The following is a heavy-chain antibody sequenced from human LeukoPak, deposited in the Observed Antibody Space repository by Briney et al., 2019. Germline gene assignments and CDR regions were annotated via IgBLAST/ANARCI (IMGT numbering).Heavy chain of an antibody. CDR3: ARALVSFAIDY. CDR2: IYYSGST. Sequence: SETLSLTCTVSGGSISSYYWSWIRQPPGKGLEWIGYIYYSGSTNYNPSPKSRVTISVDTSKNQFSLKLSSVTAADTAVYYCARALVSFAIDYWGQGTLVTVSS. V-gene: IGHV4-59*01. D-gene: IGHD2-2*02. J-gene: IGHJ4*02. CDR1: GGSISSYY.